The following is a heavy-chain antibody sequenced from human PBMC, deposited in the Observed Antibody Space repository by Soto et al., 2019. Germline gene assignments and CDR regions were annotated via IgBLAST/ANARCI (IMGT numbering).Heavy chain of an antibody. CDR3: AKISSTYTSSRLYFDY. V-gene: IGHV3-23*01. D-gene: IGHD6-6*01. J-gene: IGHJ4*02. Sequence: PGGSLKLSCAASGFTFGSYTMSWVRQAPGKGLEWVSTINDSGGSTHYADSVKGRFTISRDNSKNTLYLQMNSLRAEDTAVYYCAKISSTYTSSRLYFDYWGQGTLVTVSS. CDR1: GFTFGSYT. CDR2: INDSGGST.